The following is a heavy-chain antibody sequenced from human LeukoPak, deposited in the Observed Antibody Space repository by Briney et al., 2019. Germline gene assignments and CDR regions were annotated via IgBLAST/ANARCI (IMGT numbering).Heavy chain of an antibody. V-gene: IGHV4-31*03. Sequence: SETLSLTCTVSGGSIRSSYYYWGWIRQHPGKGLEWMGHIYYSGTVYYDPSLRSRVSISVDTSKNQFPLRLSSVTVADTAVYYCARLGMAASYFYDSSGDKFDYWGQGTLVTVSS. J-gene: IGHJ4*02. CDR3: ARLGMAASYFYDSSGDKFDY. D-gene: IGHD3-22*01. CDR1: GGSIRSSYYY. CDR2: IYYSGTV.